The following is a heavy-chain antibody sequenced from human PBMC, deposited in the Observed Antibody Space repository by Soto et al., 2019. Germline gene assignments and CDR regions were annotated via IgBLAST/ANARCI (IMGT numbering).Heavy chain of an antibody. J-gene: IGHJ4*02. CDR3: ARFDYGSGSYQTLLDY. CDR2: IYYSGST. V-gene: IGHV4-39*01. Sequence: SETLSLICTVSGGSISSSSYYWGWIRQPPGKGLEWIGSIYYSGSTYYNPSLKSRVTISVDTSKNQFSLKLSSVTAADTAVYYCARFDYGSGSYQTLLDYWGQGTLVTVSS. D-gene: IGHD3-10*01. CDR1: GGSISSSSYY.